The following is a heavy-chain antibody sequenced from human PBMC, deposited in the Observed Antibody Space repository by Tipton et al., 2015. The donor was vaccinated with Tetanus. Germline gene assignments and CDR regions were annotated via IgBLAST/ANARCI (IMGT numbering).Heavy chain of an antibody. D-gene: IGHD2-2*01. CDR1: GYTFTAYG. CDR2: LNPKTGTT. CDR3: ASGSAIRHGLDV. V-gene: IGHV1-8*01. J-gene: IGHJ6*02. Sequence: QVQLVQSGAEVKNPGASVKVSCKASGYTFTAYGLNWVRQAAGRGLEWMGWLNPKTGTTAYAQKFQGRVSVTTDTSISTAYMELSSLRFDDAAVYYCASGSAIRHGLDVWGHGTTVTVYS.